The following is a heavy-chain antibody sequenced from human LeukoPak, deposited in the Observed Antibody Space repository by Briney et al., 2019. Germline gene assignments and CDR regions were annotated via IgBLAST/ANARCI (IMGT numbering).Heavy chain of an antibody. J-gene: IGHJ4*02. CDR3: AKGVWGTYHAFDC. D-gene: IGHD3-16*02. V-gene: IGHV3-21*01. CDR2: ISSSSNYI. CDR1: GFTFNSSS. Sequence: AGGSLRLSRAASGFTFNSSSMNWVRQAPGKGLEWVSSISSSSNYIYYADSVKGRFTISRDNAKNSLYLQMDSLRVEDTGIYYCAKGVWGTYHAFDCWGQGILVTVSS.